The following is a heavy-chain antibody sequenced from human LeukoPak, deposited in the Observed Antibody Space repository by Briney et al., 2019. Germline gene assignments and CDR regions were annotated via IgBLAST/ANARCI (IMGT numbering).Heavy chain of an antibody. D-gene: IGHD1-20*01. CDR2: INSDGTST. CDR3: PRITAYDDS. Sequence: PGGSLRLSCAASGFTFDHYAMHWVRQAPGKGLVWVSLINSDGTSTSYADSVKGRFTISRDNSRNTLYLQMNSLRAEDTAVYYCPRITAYDDSWGQGTLVTVSS. J-gene: IGHJ5*01. CDR1: GFTFDHYA. V-gene: IGHV3-74*01.